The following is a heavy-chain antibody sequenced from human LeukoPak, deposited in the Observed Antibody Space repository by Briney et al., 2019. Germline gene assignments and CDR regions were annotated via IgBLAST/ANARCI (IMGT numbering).Heavy chain of an antibody. J-gene: IGHJ6*04. Sequence: SETLSLTCAVYGGSFSGYYWSWIRQPPGKGLEWIGEINHSGSTNYNPSLTSRVTISVDTSKNQFSLKLSSVTAADTAVYYCARARKGYCSSTSCYRRDYYYYYGMDVWGKGTTVTVSS. CDR1: GGSFSGYY. V-gene: IGHV4-34*01. D-gene: IGHD2-2*01. CDR3: ARARKGYCSSTSCYRRDYYYYYGMDV. CDR2: INHSGST.